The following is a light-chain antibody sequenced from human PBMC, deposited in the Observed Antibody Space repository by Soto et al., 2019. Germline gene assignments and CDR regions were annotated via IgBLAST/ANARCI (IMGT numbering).Light chain of an antibody. CDR3: ASWDATLSGVV. Sequence: QSALTQPASVSGSPGQSITISCTGTSSDVGAYNYVSWYRQHPGKAPKLVIYEVSNRPSGISSRFSGSKSGNTASLTISGLQAEDEADYHCASWDATLSGVVFGGGTKVTVL. J-gene: IGLJ2*01. CDR1: SSDVGAYNY. V-gene: IGLV2-14*01. CDR2: EVS.